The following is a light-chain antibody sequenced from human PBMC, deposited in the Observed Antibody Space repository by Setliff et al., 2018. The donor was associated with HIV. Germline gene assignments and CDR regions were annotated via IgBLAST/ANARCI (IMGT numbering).Light chain of an antibody. CDR2: EVS. CDR3: SSYTSSGTLNYV. J-gene: IGLJ1*01. V-gene: IGLV2-14*01. CDR1: SSDIGGYNY. Sequence: QSVLTQPASVSGSPGQSITISCTGTSSDIGGYNYVSWYQQHPGKAPKLMIYEVSHRPSGVSNRFSGSKSGNTASLTISGLQAEDEADYYCSSYTSSGTLNYVFGTGTKVTV.